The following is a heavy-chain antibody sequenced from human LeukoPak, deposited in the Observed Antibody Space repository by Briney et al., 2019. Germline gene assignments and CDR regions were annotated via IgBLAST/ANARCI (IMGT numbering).Heavy chain of an antibody. CDR2: IYYSGST. CDR3: ARHTLDAFDI. CDR1: GGSISSSSYY. J-gene: IGHJ3*02. Sequence: SETLSLTCTVSGGSISSSSYYWGWIRQPPGKGLEWIGSIYYSGSTYYNPSLKSRVTISVDTSKNEFSLKLSSVTAADTAVYYCARHTLDAFDIWGQGTMVTVSS. V-gene: IGHV4-39*01.